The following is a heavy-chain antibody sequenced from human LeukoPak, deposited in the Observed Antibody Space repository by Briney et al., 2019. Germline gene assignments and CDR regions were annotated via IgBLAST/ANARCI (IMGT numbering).Heavy chain of an antibody. D-gene: IGHD3-22*01. V-gene: IGHV3-23*01. J-gene: IGHJ3*02. CDR2: ISGSGGST. CDR3: AKCDSSGYPLAAFDI. CDR1: GVTFTSDA. Sequence: GSLRLSCAASGVTFTSDAMSWVRQAPGKGREWGSAISGSGGSTYYADSVKGRFTISRDNSKNTLYLQINRLRAEDTAVYYCAKCDSSGYPLAAFDIWGQGRMVTVS.